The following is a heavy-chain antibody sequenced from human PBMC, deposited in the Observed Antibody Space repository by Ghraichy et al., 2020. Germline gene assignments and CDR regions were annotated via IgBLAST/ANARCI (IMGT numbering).Heavy chain of an antibody. CDR1: GFTFSTYG. CDR3: AKSSRGGRTNYFDF. CDR2: IQFDGGNE. D-gene: IGHD3-16*01. J-gene: IGHJ4*02. V-gene: IGHV3-30*02. Sequence: GESLNISCSASGFTFSTYGMHWVRQAPGKGMEWVAFIQFDGGNEFYADSVKGHFTVSRDNSKNTLYLEMNSLRPEDTAVYSCAKSSRGGRTNYFDFWGRGTLVTVSS.